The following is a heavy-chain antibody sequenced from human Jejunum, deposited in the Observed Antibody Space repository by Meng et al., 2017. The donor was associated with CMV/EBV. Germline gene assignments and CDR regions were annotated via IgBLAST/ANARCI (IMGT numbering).Heavy chain of an antibody. J-gene: IGHJ6*02. V-gene: IGHV3-7*01. D-gene: IGHD1-1*01. CDR2: IKEDGRGQ. CDR1: GFTFNTFW. CDR3: VRYENLQHGMDV. Sequence: ASGFTFNTFWMTWVRRAPGKGLEWVANIKEDGRGQWYVDSVKGRFTISRDNARKSLYLQMNSLRAEDTAVYYCVRYENLQHGMDVWGQGTTVTVSS.